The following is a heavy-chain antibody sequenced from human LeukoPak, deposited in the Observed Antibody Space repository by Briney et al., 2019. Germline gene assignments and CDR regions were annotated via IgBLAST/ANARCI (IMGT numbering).Heavy chain of an antibody. Sequence: GGSLRLSCAASGFTFSGYGLHWVRQAPGKGLEWVAVIWYDGSNKYYADSVKGRFTISRDNSKNTLYLQMNSLRAEDTAVYYCAKGGAVAYWYFDLWGRGTLVTVSS. V-gene: IGHV3-33*03. CDR2: IWYDGSNK. CDR1: GFTFSGYG. J-gene: IGHJ2*01. CDR3: AKGGAVAYWYFDL. D-gene: IGHD6-19*01.